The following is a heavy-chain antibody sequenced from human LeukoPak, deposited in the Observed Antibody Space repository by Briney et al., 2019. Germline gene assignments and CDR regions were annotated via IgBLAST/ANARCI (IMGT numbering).Heavy chain of an antibody. J-gene: IGHJ4*02. Sequence: PSETLSLTCAVYGGSFSGYYWSWIRQPPGKGLEWIGEINHSGSTNYNPSLKSRVTISVDTSKNQFSLKLSSVTAADTAVYYCARDRAREGATNYWGQGTLVTVSS. D-gene: IGHD1-26*01. V-gene: IGHV4-34*01. CDR1: GGSFSGYY. CDR2: INHSGST. CDR3: ARDRAREGATNY.